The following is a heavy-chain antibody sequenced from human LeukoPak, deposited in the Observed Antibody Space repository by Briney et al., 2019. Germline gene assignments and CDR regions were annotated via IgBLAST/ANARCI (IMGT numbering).Heavy chain of an antibody. Sequence: SVKVSCKASGGTFSSYAISWVRQAPGQGLEWMGRIIPILGIANYAQKFQGRVTITADKSTSTAYMELSSLRSEDTAVYYCARDPKAGDGYGYWGQGTLVTVSS. V-gene: IGHV1-69*04. CDR2: IIPILGIA. J-gene: IGHJ4*02. CDR1: GGTFSSYA. D-gene: IGHD5-24*01. CDR3: ARDPKAGDGYGY.